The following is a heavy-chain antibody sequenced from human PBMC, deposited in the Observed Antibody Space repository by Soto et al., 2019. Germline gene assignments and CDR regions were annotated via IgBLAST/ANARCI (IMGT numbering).Heavy chain of an antibody. J-gene: IGHJ3*02. CDR3: AREGGYYDYIWGSYRYTEDAFDI. V-gene: IGHV1-69*04. CDR1: GGTFSSYT. D-gene: IGHD3-16*02. Sequence: ASVKVSCKASGGTFSSYTISWVRQAPGQGLEWMGRIIPILGIANYAQKFQGRVTITADKSTSTAYMELSSLRSEDTAVYYCAREGGYYDYIWGSYRYTEDAFDIWGQGTMVIVSS. CDR2: IIPILGIA.